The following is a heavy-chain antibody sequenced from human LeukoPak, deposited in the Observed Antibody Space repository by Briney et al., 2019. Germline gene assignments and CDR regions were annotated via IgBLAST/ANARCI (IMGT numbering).Heavy chain of an antibody. Sequence: GESLKISCKASGYNFTTYWIGWVRQMPGKGLEWTGIIYPGDSDTRYSPSFQGQVTISADKSITTAYLQWSSLKASDTAMYYCAGGPKDTSGWFIGFDPWGQGTLVTVSS. CDR3: AGGPKDTSGWFIGFDP. CDR2: IYPGDSDT. D-gene: IGHD6-19*01. J-gene: IGHJ5*02. CDR1: GYNFTTYW. V-gene: IGHV5-51*01.